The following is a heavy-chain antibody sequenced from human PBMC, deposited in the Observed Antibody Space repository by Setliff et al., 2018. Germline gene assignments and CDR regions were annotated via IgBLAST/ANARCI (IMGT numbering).Heavy chain of an antibody. CDR3: ARQPSSGSYYNPRPYYFDY. CDR1: GGSMTSYY. J-gene: IGHJ4*02. V-gene: IGHV4-59*13. D-gene: IGHD3-10*01. Sequence: LTCTVSGGSMTSYYWSWIRQSPWKGLEWIGYVHYSGDSNYNPSLKSRVTMSVDTSKNQFSLNLRSVTAADTAVYYCARQPSSGSYYNPRPYYFDYWGQGTLVTVSS. CDR2: VHYSGDS.